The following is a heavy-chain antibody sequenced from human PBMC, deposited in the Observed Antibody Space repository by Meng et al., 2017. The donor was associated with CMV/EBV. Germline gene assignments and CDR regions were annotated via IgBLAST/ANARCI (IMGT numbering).Heavy chain of an antibody. CDR3: ASGGDITFGVVIMSHYYYYGMDV. CDR1: GYTFTGYY. J-gene: IGHJ6*02. D-gene: IGHD3-3*01. V-gene: IGHV1-2*02. CDR2: INPNSGGT. Sequence: ASVKVSCKASGYTFTGYYMHWVRQAPGQGLEWMGWINPNSGGTNYAQKFQGRVTMTRDTSISTAYMELSSLRSEDTAVYYCASGGDITFGVVIMSHYYYYGMDVRGQGTTVTVSS.